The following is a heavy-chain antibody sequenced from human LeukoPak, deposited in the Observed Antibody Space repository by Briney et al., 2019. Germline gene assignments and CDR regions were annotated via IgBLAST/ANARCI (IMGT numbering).Heavy chain of an antibody. CDR1: GYTFTNFG. Sequence: ASVKVSCKTSGYTFTNFGISWVRQAPGQGLEWMEWISTNNGNTRYAQNFQDRVTLTTDTSTTTAYMELRSLRSDDTALYYCARDQQLPEGFFDFWGQGTLVTVSS. CDR3: ARDQQLPEGFFDF. J-gene: IGHJ4*02. CDR2: ISTNNGNT. D-gene: IGHD6-13*01. V-gene: IGHV1-18*01.